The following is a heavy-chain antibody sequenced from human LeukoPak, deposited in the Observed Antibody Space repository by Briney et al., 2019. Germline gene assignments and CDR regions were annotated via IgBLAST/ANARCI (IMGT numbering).Heavy chain of an antibody. CDR2: IYYSGST. Sequence: PSETLSLTCTVSGGSISSHYGSWIRQPPGKGLEWIGYIYYSGSTNYNPSLKSRVTISVDTSKNQFSLKLSSVTAADTAVYYCARHDPVGYYQHGMDVWGQGTTVTVSS. J-gene: IGHJ6*02. CDR1: GGSISSHY. CDR3: ARHDPVGYYQHGMDV. V-gene: IGHV4-59*08. D-gene: IGHD2-15*01.